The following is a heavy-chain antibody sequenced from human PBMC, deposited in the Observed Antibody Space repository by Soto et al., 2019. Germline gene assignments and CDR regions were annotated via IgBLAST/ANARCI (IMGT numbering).Heavy chain of an antibody. CDR3: ASGAINYYYEEV. CDR1: GFTFSDYW. CDR2: IKRDGSTT. Sequence: EVQLVESGGGLVQPGGSLRLSCAASGFTFSDYWMHWVRQAPGKGLEWVSRIKRDGSTTNYADSVKGRFTISRDNAKNTLYLEMNSLRVEDTAEYYCASGAINYYYEEVRGKGTTVTVSS. D-gene: IGHD1-26*01. J-gene: IGHJ6*03. V-gene: IGHV3-74*01.